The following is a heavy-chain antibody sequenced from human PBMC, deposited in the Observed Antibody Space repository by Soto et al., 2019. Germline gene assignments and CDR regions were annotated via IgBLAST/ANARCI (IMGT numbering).Heavy chain of an antibody. J-gene: IGHJ4*02. D-gene: IGHD6-19*01. V-gene: IGHV3-23*01. Sequence: EVQLLESGGGLVQPGGSLRLSCAASGFTFSSYAMSWVRQAPGKGLEWVSAISGSGGSTDYADSVKGRFTVSRDNSKKTVYLQMNSLRAEDTDVYYCGXXXXXGWRVDDYWGQGTLVTVSS. CDR3: GXXXXXGWRVDDY. CDR1: GFTFSSYA. CDR2: ISGSGGST.